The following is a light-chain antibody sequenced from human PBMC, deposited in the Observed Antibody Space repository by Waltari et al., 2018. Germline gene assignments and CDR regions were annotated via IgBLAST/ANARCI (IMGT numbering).Light chain of an antibody. CDR3: CSYAGRYTHLV. CDR2: DGS. CDR1: SSDVGGYNY. Sequence: QSALTQPRSVSGSPGQSVTISCTGTSSDVGGYNYVSWHQQHPGKAPKLMIYDGSKRPARVPDRFSGSKSGNTASLTISGLQAEDEADYYCCSYAGRYTHLVFGGGTKLTVL. J-gene: IGLJ2*01. V-gene: IGLV2-11*01.